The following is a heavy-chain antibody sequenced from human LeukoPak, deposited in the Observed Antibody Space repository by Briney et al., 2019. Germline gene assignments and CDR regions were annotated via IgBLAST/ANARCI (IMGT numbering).Heavy chain of an antibody. J-gene: IGHJ4*02. Sequence: PWASVKVSCKASGGTFSSYAISWVRQAPGQGLEWMGGIIPIFGTANYAQKLQGRVTMTTDTSTSTAYMELRSLRSDDTAVYYCARGYCSSTSCYEWAYWGQGTLVTVSS. V-gene: IGHV1-69*05. CDR3: ARGYCSSTSCYEWAY. CDR2: IIPIFGTA. D-gene: IGHD2-2*01. CDR1: GGTFSSYA.